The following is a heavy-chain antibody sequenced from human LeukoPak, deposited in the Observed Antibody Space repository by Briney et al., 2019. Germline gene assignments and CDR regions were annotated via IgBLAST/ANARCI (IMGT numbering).Heavy chain of an antibody. CDR3: ARGALGHPRPGWFDP. V-gene: IGHV4-61*01. CDR1: GGSVSSGSYY. CDR2: IYDSGNT. J-gene: IGHJ5*02. Sequence: SETLSLTCTVSGGSVSSGSYYWSWIRQPPGKGLEWIGYIYDSGNTKYNPSLNSRVTISVDTSKNQFSLNLTSVNIADTAVYYCARGALGHPRPGWFDPWGQGILVTVSS. D-gene: IGHD6-6*01.